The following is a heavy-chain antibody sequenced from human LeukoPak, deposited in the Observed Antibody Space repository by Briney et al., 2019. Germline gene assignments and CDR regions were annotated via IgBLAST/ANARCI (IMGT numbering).Heavy chain of an antibody. D-gene: IGHD3-9*01. V-gene: IGHV4-39*01. CDR3: ARRNDILTGYYSNFDY. CDR1: GGSISSGGYS. J-gene: IGHJ4*02. CDR2: IYESGSR. Sequence: PSETLSLTCAVSGGSISSGGYSWSWIRQPPGKGLEWLASIYESGSRYYNPSLKGRGTISVDTSRNQFSLKLSSVTAADTAVYYCARRNDILTGYYSNFDYWGQGTLVTVSS.